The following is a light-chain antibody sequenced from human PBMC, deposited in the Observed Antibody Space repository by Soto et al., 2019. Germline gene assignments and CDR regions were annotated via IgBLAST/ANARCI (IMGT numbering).Light chain of an antibody. Sequence: EIVMTQSPATLFVSPGETATLSCRASQSVSTSLAWYQQKPGQAPRLLISGASTRATGVPARFSGSGPETEFTLTISSLQSEDFAVYYCQQYNNWWTFGQGTKVEIK. CDR2: GAS. V-gene: IGKV3-15*01. CDR3: QQYNNWWT. CDR1: QSVSTS. J-gene: IGKJ1*01.